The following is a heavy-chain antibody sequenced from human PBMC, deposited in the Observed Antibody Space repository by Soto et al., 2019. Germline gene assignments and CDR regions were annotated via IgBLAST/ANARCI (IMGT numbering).Heavy chain of an antibody. V-gene: IGHV4-38-2*01. D-gene: IGHD6-13*01. J-gene: IGHJ5*02. CDR2: IYHSGTT. CDR3: ARSLFTSSWFAGS. Sequence: KPSETLSLTCSVSGYSISSGYYWGWIRQPPGKGLEWIGTIYHSGTTYYNPSLKSRITISIDTSKNQFSLLLTSVTATDTAEYYCARSLFTSSWFAGSWGQGTLVTVSS. CDR1: GYSISSGYY.